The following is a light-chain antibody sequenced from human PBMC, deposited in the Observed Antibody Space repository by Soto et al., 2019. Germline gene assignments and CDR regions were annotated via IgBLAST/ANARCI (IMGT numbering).Light chain of an antibody. CDR1: DNDVGVYNY. Sequence: QSALTQPVSVSGSPGQSITISCTGTDNDVGVYNYVSWYQQHPGKAPKLIIYDVTNRPSGVSNRFSGSKSGNTASLTISGLQAEDEADYYCSSYTTSTTRVFGGGTQLT. J-gene: IGLJ3*02. CDR2: DVT. V-gene: IGLV2-14*01. CDR3: SSYTTSTTRV.